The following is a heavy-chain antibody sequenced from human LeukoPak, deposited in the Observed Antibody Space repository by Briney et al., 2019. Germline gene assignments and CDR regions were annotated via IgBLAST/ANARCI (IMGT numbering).Heavy chain of an antibody. CDR1: GGTFSSYA. V-gene: IGHV1-69*13. CDR3: ARSSGPGRPRVDY. D-gene: IGHD3-10*01. J-gene: IGHJ4*02. CDR2: INPIFGTA. Sequence: ASVKVSCKASGGTFSSYAISWVRQAPGQGLEWMGGINPIFGTANYAQKFQGRVTITADESTSTAYMELSRLRSDDTAVYYCARSSGPGRPRVDYWGQGTLVTVSS.